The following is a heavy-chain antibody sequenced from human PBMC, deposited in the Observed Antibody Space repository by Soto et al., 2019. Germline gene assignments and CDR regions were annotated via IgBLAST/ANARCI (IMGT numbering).Heavy chain of an antibody. V-gene: IGHV1-69*13. D-gene: IGHD3-10*01. CDR1: GGTFSSYA. CDR2: IIHIFGTA. CDR3: ARWSYGSGTYYYYGMDV. Sequence: ASVKVSCKASGGTFSSYAISWFRQAPGQGLEWMGGIIHIFGTANYAQKFQGRVTITADESTSTAYMELSSLRSEDTAVYYCARWSYGSGTYYYYGMDVWGQGTTVTVSS. J-gene: IGHJ6*02.